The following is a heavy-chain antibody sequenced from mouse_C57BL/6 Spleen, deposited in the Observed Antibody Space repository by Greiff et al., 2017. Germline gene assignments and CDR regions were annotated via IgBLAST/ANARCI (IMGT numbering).Heavy chain of an antibody. V-gene: IGHV14-4*01. J-gene: IGHJ3*01. CDR1: GFNIKDDY. Sequence: VQLQQSGAELVRPGASVKLSCTASGFNIKDDYMHWVKQRPEQGLEWIGWIDPENGDTEYASKFQGKATITADTSSNTAYLQLSSLTSEDTAVYYCTYSSGYVGWFAYWGQGTLVTVSA. D-gene: IGHD3-2*02. CDR2: IDPENGDT. CDR3: TYSSGYVGWFAY.